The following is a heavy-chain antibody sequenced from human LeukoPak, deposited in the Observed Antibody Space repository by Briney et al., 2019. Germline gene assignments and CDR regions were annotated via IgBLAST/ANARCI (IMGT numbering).Heavy chain of an antibody. V-gene: IGHV4-39*01. CDR2: IYYSGST. CDR1: GGSISSSSYY. J-gene: IGHJ4*02. Sequence: PSETLSLTCTVSGGSISSSSYYWGWIRQPPGKGLEWIGSIYYSGSTYYNPSLKSRVTISVDTSKNQFSLKLSSVTAAHTAVYYCAGPRIGGYFDYWGQGTLVTVSS. CDR3: AGPRIGGYFDY. D-gene: IGHD2-15*01.